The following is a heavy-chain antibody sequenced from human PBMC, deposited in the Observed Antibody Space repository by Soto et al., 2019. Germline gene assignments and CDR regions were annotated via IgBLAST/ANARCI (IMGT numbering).Heavy chain of an antibody. V-gene: IGHV3-53*01. D-gene: IGHD1-20*01. Sequence: EVQLVESGGGLIQPGGSLRLSCAASGFTVSSKYMNWVRQAPGKGLEWVSVIWSAGLTYYADSVKGRFTISRDISKNTLYLQMNSLRAEDTAVYYCAKDWSRYNWNYFDYWGQGTLVTVSS. CDR1: GFTVSSKY. CDR3: AKDWSRYNWNYFDY. CDR2: IWSAGLT. J-gene: IGHJ4*02.